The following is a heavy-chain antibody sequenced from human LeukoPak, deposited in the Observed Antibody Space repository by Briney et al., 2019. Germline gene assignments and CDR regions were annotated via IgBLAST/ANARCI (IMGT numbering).Heavy chain of an antibody. CDR1: GGSISSGDYY. V-gene: IGHV4-30-4*08. D-gene: IGHD3-3*01. CDR2: IYYSGST. J-gene: IGHJ4*02. CDR3: ARGGTYYDFWSGTYYFDY. Sequence: PSQTLSLTCTVSGGSISSGDYYWSWIRQPPGKGLEWIGYIYYSGSTYYNPSLKSRVTISVDTSKSQFSLKLSSVTAADTAVYYCARGGTYYDFWSGTYYFDYWGQGTLVTVSS.